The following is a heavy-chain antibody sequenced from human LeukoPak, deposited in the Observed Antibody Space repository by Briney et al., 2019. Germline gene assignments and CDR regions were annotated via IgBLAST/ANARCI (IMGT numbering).Heavy chain of an antibody. D-gene: IGHD1-26*01. Sequence: PGGSLRLSCVVSRITLSSYAMNWVRQAPGKGLEWVSCISPSGDSTFYAGSVKGRFTMSRDHSKNALYFQLHSLRAEDTALYYCGKDRILANFAGGFDYWGQGTPVTVSS. CDR2: ISPSGDST. CDR1: RITLSSYA. CDR3: GKDRILANFAGGFDY. V-gene: IGHV3-23*01. J-gene: IGHJ4*02.